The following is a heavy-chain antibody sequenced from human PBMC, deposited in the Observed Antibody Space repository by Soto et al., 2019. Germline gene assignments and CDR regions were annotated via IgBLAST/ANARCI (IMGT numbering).Heavy chain of an antibody. CDR3: AKDPSSSSGYFRTNWFDP. J-gene: IGHJ5*02. Sequence: PGGSLRLSCAASGFTFSSYAMSWVRQAPGKGLEWVSAISGSGGSTYYADSVKGRFTISRDNSKNTLYLQMNSLRAEDTAVYYCAKDPSSSSGYFRTNWFDPWGQGTLVTVS. CDR2: ISGSGGST. V-gene: IGHV3-23*01. CDR1: GFTFSSYA. D-gene: IGHD6-13*01.